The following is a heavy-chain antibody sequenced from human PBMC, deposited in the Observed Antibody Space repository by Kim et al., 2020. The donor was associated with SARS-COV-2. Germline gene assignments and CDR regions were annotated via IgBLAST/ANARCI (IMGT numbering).Heavy chain of an antibody. CDR1: GFTFSSYG. V-gene: IGHV3-33*01. CDR3: ARDYGRTVTTNFDY. CDR2: IWYDGSNK. J-gene: IGHJ4*02. D-gene: IGHD4-17*01. Sequence: GGSLRLSCAASGFTFSSYGMHWVRQAPGKGLEWVAVIWYDGSNKYYADSVKGRFTISRDNSKNTLYLQMNSLRAEDTAVYYCARDYGRTVTTNFDYWGQGTLVTVSS.